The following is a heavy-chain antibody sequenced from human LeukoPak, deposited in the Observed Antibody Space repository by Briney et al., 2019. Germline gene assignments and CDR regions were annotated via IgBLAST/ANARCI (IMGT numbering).Heavy chain of an antibody. CDR1: GFNFGTYW. D-gene: IGHD2-15*01. J-gene: IGHJ4*02. Sequence: GGSLRLSCTAAGFNFGTYWMSWVRQSPEKGLEFVPNIKYDDTVKNYVDSVKGRFTISRDNPSNSVYLQMDSLRPEDTALYYCARDPDSSAFDYWGQGAQVTVSS. CDR2: IKYDDTVK. CDR3: ARDPDSSAFDY. V-gene: IGHV3-7*01.